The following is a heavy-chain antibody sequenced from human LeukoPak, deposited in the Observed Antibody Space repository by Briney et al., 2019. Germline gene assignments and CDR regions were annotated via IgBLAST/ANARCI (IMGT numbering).Heavy chain of an antibody. CDR1: GFTFSTYG. Sequence: PGGSLRLSCAATGFTFSTYGMHWVRQAPGKGLEWVAVIWSDGNNKFYADSVKGRFTFSRDNSRNTLSLQMNSLGADDTAVYYCVKERGPFDAFDVWGKGQWSPSLQ. J-gene: IGHJ3*01. CDR2: IWSDGNNK. CDR3: VKERGPFDAFDV. V-gene: IGHV3-33*06.